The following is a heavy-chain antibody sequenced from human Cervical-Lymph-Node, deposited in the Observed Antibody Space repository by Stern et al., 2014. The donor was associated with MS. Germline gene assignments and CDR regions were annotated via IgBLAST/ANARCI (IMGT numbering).Heavy chain of an antibody. CDR1: GFTISSLG. Sequence: VQLVESGGGVVQPGRSLRLSCAASGFTISSLGMHWVRQAPGKGLEWVAVISFVGSNKKYGDAVKDRFSISSDNSNNTMYLQMNSLRPEDTAVYYCMGVGDGRDVWGQGTTVIVS. CDR3: MGVGDGRDV. V-gene: IGHV3-30*03. J-gene: IGHJ6*02. CDR2: ISFVGSNK.